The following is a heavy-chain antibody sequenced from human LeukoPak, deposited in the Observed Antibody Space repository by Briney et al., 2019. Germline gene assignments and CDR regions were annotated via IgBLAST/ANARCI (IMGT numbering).Heavy chain of an antibody. J-gene: IGHJ4*02. CDR2: IYSGGST. Sequence: GGSLRLSCAASGFTVSSNYMSWVRHAPGKGLEEVSVIYSGGSTYYADSVKGRFTISRDNSKNTLYLQMNSLRAEDTAVYYCARDVRRDGYNLGGYFDYWGQGTLVTVSS. D-gene: IGHD5-24*01. CDR1: GFTVSSNY. CDR3: ARDVRRDGYNLGGYFDY. V-gene: IGHV3-66*01.